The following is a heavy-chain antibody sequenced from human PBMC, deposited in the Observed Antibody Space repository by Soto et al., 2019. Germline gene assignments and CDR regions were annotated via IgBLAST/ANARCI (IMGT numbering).Heavy chain of an antibody. D-gene: IGHD3-9*01. CDR1: GGSFKSGSYS. CDR3: ARDFDWLGPTRYNWFDP. CDR2: VYHTGRT. J-gene: IGHJ5*02. V-gene: IGHV4-61*01. Sequence: PSETLSLTCTVSGGSFKSGSYSWSWIRQPPGKGLEWIGYVYHTGRTSYNPSLKSRVSISMDTSKNQFSLNLDSVTAADTAVYFCARDFDWLGPTRYNWFDPWGQGTLVTVSS.